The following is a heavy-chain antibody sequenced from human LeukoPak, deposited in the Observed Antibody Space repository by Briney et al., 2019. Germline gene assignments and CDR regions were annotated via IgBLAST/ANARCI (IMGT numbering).Heavy chain of an antibody. D-gene: IGHD1/OR15-1a*01. V-gene: IGHV3-30*01. Sequence: GALRLSCAASGFTFSSYAMHWVRQAPGKGLGWVAVISCDGSNKYYADSVRGRFTISRDNSKNTLYLQMNSLRAEDTAVYYCARDGVGGGNWNTPYFQHWGQGTLVTVSS. CDR3: ARDGVGGGNWNTPYFQH. CDR2: ISCDGSNK. CDR1: GFTFSSYA. J-gene: IGHJ1*01.